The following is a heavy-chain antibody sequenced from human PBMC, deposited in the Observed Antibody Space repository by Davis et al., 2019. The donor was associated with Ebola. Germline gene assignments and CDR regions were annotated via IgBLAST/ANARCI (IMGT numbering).Heavy chain of an antibody. Sequence: PGGSLRLSCAASAFTFGTYGMHWVRQVPGKGLVWVSRINTDGSGTNYADSVKGRFTVSRDNAKNTLYLQMNSLRVEDTAVYYCARGDYYDSSFADAFDIWGQGTMVTVSS. D-gene: IGHD3-22*01. CDR1: AFTFGTYG. J-gene: IGHJ3*02. CDR3: ARGDYYDSSFADAFDI. CDR2: INTDGSGT. V-gene: IGHV3-74*01.